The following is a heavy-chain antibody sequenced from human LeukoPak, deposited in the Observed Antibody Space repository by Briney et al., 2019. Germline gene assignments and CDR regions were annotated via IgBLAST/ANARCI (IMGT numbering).Heavy chain of an antibody. CDR3: ARDLPDGSGSFYSDY. D-gene: IGHD3-10*01. CDR2: IHYSGNA. V-gene: IGHV4-31*03. Sequence: SETLSLTCTVSGDSISSGSYYWTWIRQHPGKGLEWIGYIHYSGNAYYNPSLKSRLTISVDTSKNQFSLRLDSVTAADTAVYHCARDLPDGSGSFYSDYWGQGALVTVSS. J-gene: IGHJ4*02. CDR1: GDSISSGSYY.